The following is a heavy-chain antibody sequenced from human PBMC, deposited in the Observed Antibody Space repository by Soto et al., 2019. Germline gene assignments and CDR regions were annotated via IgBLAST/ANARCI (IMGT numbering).Heavy chain of an antibody. V-gene: IGHV4-59*01. D-gene: IGHD6-19*01. J-gene: IGHJ4*02. CDR3: ARQSSGWPNFDY. Sequence: AETLSLTCTVSGDSISSYYWSWIRQPPGKGLEWIGYIFYSGSTNYNPSLKSRVTISVDTSKNQFSLKLSSVTAADTAVYYWARQSSGWPNFDYWGQGTLVTVSS. CDR1: GDSISSYY. CDR2: IFYSGST.